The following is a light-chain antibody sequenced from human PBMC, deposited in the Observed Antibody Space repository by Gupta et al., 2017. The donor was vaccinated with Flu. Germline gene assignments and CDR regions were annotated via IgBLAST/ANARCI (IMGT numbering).Light chain of an antibody. V-gene: IGLV2-14*01. CDR1: SSDVGGSNY. CDR2: EVS. Sequence: SALTQPASVSGSPGQSITISCTGTSSDVGGSNYVSWYQHHPGKAPKLWIEEVSYRPSRVPNRFLGSKSGTTASRPTPGLQAEEETDYNCTESKTRTIQVVFGGGTKLTVL. CDR3: TESKTRTIQVV. J-gene: IGLJ3*02.